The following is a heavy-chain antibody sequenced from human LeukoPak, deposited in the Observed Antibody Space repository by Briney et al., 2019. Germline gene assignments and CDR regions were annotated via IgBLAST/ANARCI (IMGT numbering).Heavy chain of an antibody. D-gene: IGHD6-19*01. J-gene: IGHJ4*02. V-gene: IGHV3-23*01. CDR1: GFTFGSYA. CDR2: ISGSGTGT. CDR3: AKDRGHSSGWYNFFDY. Sequence: PGGSLRLSCAASGFTFGSYAMSWVRQAPGQGLEWVSAISGSGTGTYYADSVKGRFTISRDNSKNTLYLQMNSLRAEDTAVYYCAKDRGHSSGWYNFFDYWGQGTLVTVPS.